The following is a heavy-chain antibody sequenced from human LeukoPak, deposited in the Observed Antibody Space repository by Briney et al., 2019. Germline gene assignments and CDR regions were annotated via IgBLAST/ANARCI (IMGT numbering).Heavy chain of an antibody. CDR1: GGSFNDYY. D-gene: IGHD5-12*01. J-gene: IGHJ1*01. Sequence: SETLSLTCAVSGGSFNDYYWSWIRQPPGKGLERIGEISHSGSTNYNPSLKSRVTMSVDTSKKHFSLNLLSVTAADTAVYYCARGLLARFWGQGTLVTVSS. CDR2: ISHSGST. CDR3: ARGLLARF. V-gene: IGHV4-34*01.